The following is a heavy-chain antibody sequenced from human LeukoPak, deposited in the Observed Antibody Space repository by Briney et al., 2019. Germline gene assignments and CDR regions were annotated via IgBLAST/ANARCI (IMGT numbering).Heavy chain of an antibody. CDR2: INGFGTEA. J-gene: IGHJ4*02. D-gene: IGHD3-22*01. CDR3: AKGLNAYDGSGYYALDY. CDR1: GFTFSGYY. V-gene: IGHV3-74*01. Sequence: GGSLRLSCAASGFTFSGYYMFWVRQVPGKGLMWVAHINGFGTEATYADTVKGRFTISRDNAKNTLYLQMNGLRDEDTAVYYCAKGLNAYDGSGYYALDYWGQGTLVTVSS.